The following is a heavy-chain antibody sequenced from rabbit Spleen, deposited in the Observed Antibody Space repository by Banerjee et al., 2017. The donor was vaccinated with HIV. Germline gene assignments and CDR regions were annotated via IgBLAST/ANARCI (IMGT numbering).Heavy chain of an antibody. CDR3: ARDLVGVIGWNFYL. CDR2: IYDGDGST. CDR1: GFDFSSNA. V-gene: IGHV1S47*01. Sequence: QEQLVESGGGLVQPEGFLTLTCKASGFDFSSNAMCWVRQTPGKGPEWIACIYDGDGSTYYASWVKGRFTISRTSSTTVTLRMTSLTAADRATYFCARDLVGVIGWNFYLWGPGTLVTVS. D-gene: IGHD5-1*01. J-gene: IGHJ4*01.